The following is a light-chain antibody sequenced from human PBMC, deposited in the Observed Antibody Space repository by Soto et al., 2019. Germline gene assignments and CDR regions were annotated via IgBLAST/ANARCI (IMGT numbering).Light chain of an antibody. CDR3: SSYAGTNNFVV. J-gene: IGLJ2*01. CDR1: SSDVGGYNY. CDR2: EVS. V-gene: IGLV2-8*01. Sequence: QSALTQPPSASGSPGQSVTISCTGTSSDVGGYNYVSWYQQHPGKAPKLMISEVSKPPSGVPDRFSGSKSGNTASLTVPGLQAEDEADYYCSSYAGTNNFVVFGGGTKLTVL.